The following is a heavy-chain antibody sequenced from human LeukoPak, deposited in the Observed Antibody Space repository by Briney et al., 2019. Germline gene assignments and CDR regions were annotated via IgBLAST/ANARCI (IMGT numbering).Heavy chain of an antibody. Sequence: GGSLRLSCAASGFTFSSYGMHWVRQAPGKGLEWVAVTWYDGSNKYYADSVKGRFTISRDNSKNTLYLHMNSLRAEDTAVYYCARGEPLTVTTSDYFDYWGQGTLVTVPS. V-gene: IGHV3-33*01. CDR1: GFTFSSYG. D-gene: IGHD4-17*01. CDR2: TWYDGSNK. CDR3: ARGEPLTVTTSDYFDY. J-gene: IGHJ4*02.